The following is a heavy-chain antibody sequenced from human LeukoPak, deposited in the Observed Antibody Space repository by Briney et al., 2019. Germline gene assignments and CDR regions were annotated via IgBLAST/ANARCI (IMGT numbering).Heavy chain of an antibody. CDR1: GLTFGDYA. V-gene: IGHV3-49*04. Sequence: GGSLRLSCTASGLTFGDYAMTWVRQAPGKGLDCEVLFRSKAYGGTTEYAASVKGRFTISRDDSKSIAYLQMNSLKTEDTAVYYCTRAYADYDYYGMDVWGQGTTVTVSS. CDR2: FRSKAYGGTT. D-gene: IGHD2-8*01. J-gene: IGHJ6*02. CDR3: TRAYADYDYYGMDV.